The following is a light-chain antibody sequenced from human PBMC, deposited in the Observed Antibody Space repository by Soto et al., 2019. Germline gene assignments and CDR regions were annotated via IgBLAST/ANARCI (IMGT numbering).Light chain of an antibody. CDR2: EVS. J-gene: IGLJ1*01. CDR3: QSYDGSLSGYV. Sequence: QSALTQPASVSGSPGQSITISCTGTSSDVGAYNYVSWYQQHPGKPPKLIIYEVSDRPSGVSNRFSGSKSGNTASLTISGLQAEDEAVYYCQSYDGSLSGYVFGTGTKVTVL. CDR1: SSDVGAYNY. V-gene: IGLV2-14*01.